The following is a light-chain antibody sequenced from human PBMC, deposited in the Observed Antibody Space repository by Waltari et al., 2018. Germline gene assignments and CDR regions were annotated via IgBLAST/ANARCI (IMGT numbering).Light chain of an antibody. CDR3: CSYAFSSNWV. V-gene: IGLV2-8*01. Sequence: QSALTQPPSASGSPGQSVTISCTGTSSDVGGYNYVSWYQQHPGKPPKPMVFEVSNRPSGVPDRFSGSKSGNTASLTVSGLQAEDEADYYCCSYAFSSNWVFGGGTKLTVL. J-gene: IGLJ3*02. CDR1: SSDVGGYNY. CDR2: EVS.